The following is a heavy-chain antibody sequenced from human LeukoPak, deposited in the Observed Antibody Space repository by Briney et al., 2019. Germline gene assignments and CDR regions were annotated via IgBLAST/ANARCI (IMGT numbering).Heavy chain of an antibody. Sequence: GGSLRLSCAASGFTFSSYSMNWVRQAPGKGLEWVSSISSSSSYIYCADSVKGRFTISRDNAKNSLYLQMNSLRAEDTAVYYCARDKWGIAVAAFDYWGQGTLVTVSS. D-gene: IGHD6-19*01. CDR2: ISSSSSYI. J-gene: IGHJ4*02. V-gene: IGHV3-21*01. CDR3: ARDKWGIAVAAFDY. CDR1: GFTFSSYS.